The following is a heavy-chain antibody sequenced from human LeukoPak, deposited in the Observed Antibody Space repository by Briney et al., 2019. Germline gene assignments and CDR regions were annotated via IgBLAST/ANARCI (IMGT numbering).Heavy chain of an antibody. J-gene: IGHJ3*02. Sequence: GASVKVSCRASGYTFSGYFMHWVRQAPGQGLEWMGWIYPNSGGTKYAQKFQGRVTMTTDTSTSTAYMDLRSLRSDDTAVYYCARDFSPARYYADAFDIWGQGTMVTVSS. V-gene: IGHV1-2*02. D-gene: IGHD2-2*01. CDR2: IYPNSGGT. CDR3: ARDFSPARYYADAFDI. CDR1: GYTFSGYF.